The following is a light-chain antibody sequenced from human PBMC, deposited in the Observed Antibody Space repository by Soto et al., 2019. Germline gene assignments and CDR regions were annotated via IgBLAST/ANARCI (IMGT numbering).Light chain of an antibody. V-gene: IGKV3-15*01. CDR1: XSVXXN. CDR2: GAS. J-gene: IGKJ3*01. Sequence: EIVMTQSPAXLSVSPGEXATXXXRASXSVXXNLAWYQQKPGQAPRLLISGASNRATGVPARFSGSGSGTEFTLTISSLQSEDFAVYYCQQYNNWPPVTFGPGTKVHMK. CDR3: QQYNNWPPVT.